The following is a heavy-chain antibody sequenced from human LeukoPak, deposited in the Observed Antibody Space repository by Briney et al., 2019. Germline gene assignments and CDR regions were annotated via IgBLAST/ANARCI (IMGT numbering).Heavy chain of an antibody. CDR3: AKPLYYYDSSGKFDY. V-gene: IGHV3-23*01. Sequence: GGSLRLSCAGSGFTFSRYSMNWVRQAPGKGLEWVSAISGSGGSTYYADSVKGRFTISRDNSKNTLYLQMNSLRAEDTAVYYCAKPLYYYDSSGKFDYWGQGTLVTVSS. D-gene: IGHD3-22*01. J-gene: IGHJ4*02. CDR1: GFTFSRYS. CDR2: ISGSGGST.